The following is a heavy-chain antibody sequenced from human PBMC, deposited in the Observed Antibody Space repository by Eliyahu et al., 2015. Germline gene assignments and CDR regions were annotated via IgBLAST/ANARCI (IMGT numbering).Heavy chain of an antibody. Sequence: EVQLVESGXXLIQPGRSLRLSXXASGXTFAXYEFNWVRQAPGKGLQWISYISGSGSTIYYRDSVKGRFTISRDNARNSLYLEMNSLRAEDTAIYYCARGRYSSSSTVFYFDYWGQGSLVTVSS. V-gene: IGHV3-48*03. CDR1: GXTFAXYE. D-gene: IGHD4-11*01. J-gene: IGHJ4*02. CDR2: ISGSGSTI. CDR3: ARGRYSSSSTVFYFDY.